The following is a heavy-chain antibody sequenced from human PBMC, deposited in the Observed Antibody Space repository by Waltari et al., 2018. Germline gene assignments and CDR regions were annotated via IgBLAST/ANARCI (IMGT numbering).Heavy chain of an antibody. V-gene: IGHV4-30-4*08. D-gene: IGHD5-12*01. Sequence: QVQLQESGPGLVKPSQTLSLTCTVSGGSISSGDYYWSWIRQPPGKGLEWIGYIYYSASTYYNPSLKSRVTISVDTSKNQFSLKLSSVTAADTAVYYCARVRDIVATIEDWYFDLWGRGTLVTVSS. J-gene: IGHJ2*01. CDR1: GGSISSGDYY. CDR3: ARVRDIVATIEDWYFDL. CDR2: IYYSAST.